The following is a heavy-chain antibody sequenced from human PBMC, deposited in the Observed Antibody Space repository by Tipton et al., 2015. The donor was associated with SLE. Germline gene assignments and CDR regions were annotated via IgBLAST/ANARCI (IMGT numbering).Heavy chain of an antibody. D-gene: IGHD4-17*01. CDR3: ARHDYGDYGIWAFDM. CDR1: GGSITSSSYY. CDR2: ISSSGTT. Sequence: LSCTVSGGSITSSSYYWGWIRQPPGKGLEWIGSISSSGTTHYNPSLKSRVTISVDTSKNQLSLKQRSATAADTAVYYCARHDYGDYGIWAFDMWGRGTVVSVSS. V-gene: IGHV4-39*07. J-gene: IGHJ3*02.